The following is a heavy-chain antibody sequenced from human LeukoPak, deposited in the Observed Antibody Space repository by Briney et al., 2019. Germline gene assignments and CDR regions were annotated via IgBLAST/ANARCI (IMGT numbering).Heavy chain of an antibody. CDR3: AKEQGLRRLFKIQLWPNDAFDI. J-gene: IGHJ3*02. V-gene: IGHV6-1*01. Sequence: SQTLSLTCAISGDSVSSNSAAWTWIRQSPSRGLEWLGRTYYRSKWYNDYAVSVKSRITINPDTSKNQFSLKLSSVTAADTAVYYCAKEQGLRRLFKIQLWPNDAFDIWGQGTMVTVSS. CDR2: TYYRSKWYN. CDR1: GDSVSSNSAA. D-gene: IGHD5-18*01.